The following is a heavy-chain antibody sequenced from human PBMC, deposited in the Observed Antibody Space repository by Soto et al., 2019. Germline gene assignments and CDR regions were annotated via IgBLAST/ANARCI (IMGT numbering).Heavy chain of an antibody. CDR3: ARWGTTGGLDV. CDR2: TSYDGSNN. Sequence: QVQLVESGGGVVQPGTSLRLSCVGSGFTFRSYVIHWVRQAPGKGLEWVALTSYDGSNNFYADSVKGRFTTSRHNSRNTVELQMDSLRFEDTALYYCARWGTTGGLDVWGQGTLVSVSS. V-gene: IGHV3-33*05. CDR1: GFTFRSYV. J-gene: IGHJ4*02. D-gene: IGHD3-16*01.